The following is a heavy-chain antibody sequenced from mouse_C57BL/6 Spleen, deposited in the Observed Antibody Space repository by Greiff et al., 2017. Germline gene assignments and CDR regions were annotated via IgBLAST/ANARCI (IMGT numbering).Heavy chain of an antibody. V-gene: IGHV5-17*01. Sequence: EVTVEESGGGLVKPGGSLKLSCAASGFTFSDYGMHWVRQAPEKGLEWVAYISSGSSTIYYADTVKGRFTISRDNAKNTLFLQMTSLRSEDTAMYYCARYDYDWYCDVWGTGTTVTVSS. D-gene: IGHD2-4*01. CDR3: ARYDYDWYCDV. CDR1: GFTFSDYG. CDR2: ISSGSSTI. J-gene: IGHJ1*03.